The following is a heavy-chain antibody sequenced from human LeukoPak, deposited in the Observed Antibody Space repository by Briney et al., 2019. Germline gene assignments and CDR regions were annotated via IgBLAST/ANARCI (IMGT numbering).Heavy chain of an antibody. J-gene: IGHJ4*02. CDR1: GFTFSSYG. CDR2: ISYDGSNK. V-gene: IGHV3-30*03. CDR3: ATSTVTTPFDY. Sequence: GGSLRLSCAASGFTFSSYGMHWVRQAPGKGLEWVAVISYDGSNKYYADSVKGRFTISRDNSKNTLYLQMNSLRAEDTAVYYCATSTVTTPFDYWGQGTLVTVSS. D-gene: IGHD4-17*01.